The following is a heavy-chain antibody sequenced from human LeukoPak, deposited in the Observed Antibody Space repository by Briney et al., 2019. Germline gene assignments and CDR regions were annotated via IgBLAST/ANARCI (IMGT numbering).Heavy chain of an antibody. Sequence: ASVKVSCKASGGTFSSYAISWVRQAPGQGLERMGRIIPILGIANYAQKFQGRVTITADKSTSTAYMELSSLRSEDTAVYYCASGSSDSSGYYPGYWGQGTLVTVSS. D-gene: IGHD3-22*01. V-gene: IGHV1-69*04. CDR2: IIPILGIA. CDR3: ASGSSDSSGYYPGY. J-gene: IGHJ4*02. CDR1: GGTFSSYA.